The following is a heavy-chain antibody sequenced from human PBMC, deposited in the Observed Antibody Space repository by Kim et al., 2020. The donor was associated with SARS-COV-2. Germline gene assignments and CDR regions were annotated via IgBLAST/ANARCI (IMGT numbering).Heavy chain of an antibody. J-gene: IGHJ4*02. D-gene: IGHD3-10*01. CDR3: TRGRGLWFGEFHFDY. V-gene: IGHV3-49*02. Sequence: AAYVKGRFTSSRDDSKSIAYMQMNSLKTEDTAVYYCTRGRGLWFGEFHFDYWGQGTLVTVSS.